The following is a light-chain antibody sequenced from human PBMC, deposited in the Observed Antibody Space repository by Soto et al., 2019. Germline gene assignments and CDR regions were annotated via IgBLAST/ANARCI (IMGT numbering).Light chain of an antibody. J-gene: IGLJ3*02. CDR2: RNN. Sequence: QLVLTQPPSASGTPGQRVTISCSGSSSNIGSNYVYWYQQLPGTAPKLLIYRNNQRPSGVPDRFSGSKSGTSASLAISGLRSEDEDDYYCAAWDDSLLWVFGGGTKVTVL. V-gene: IGLV1-47*01. CDR1: SSNIGSNY. CDR3: AAWDDSLLWV.